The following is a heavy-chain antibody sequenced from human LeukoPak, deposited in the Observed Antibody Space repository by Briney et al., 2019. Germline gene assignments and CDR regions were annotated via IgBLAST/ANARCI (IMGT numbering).Heavy chain of an antibody. CDR1: GFTFSSYS. D-gene: IGHD3-10*01. J-gene: IGHJ4*02. Sequence: GGTLRLSCAASGFTFSSYSMNWVRQAPGKGLEWVSSISSSSSYIYYADSVKGRFTISRDNAKNSLYLQMNSLRAEDTAVYYCARDIWFGEGGLNYWGQGTLVTVSS. V-gene: IGHV3-21*01. CDR2: ISSSSSYI. CDR3: ARDIWFGEGGLNY.